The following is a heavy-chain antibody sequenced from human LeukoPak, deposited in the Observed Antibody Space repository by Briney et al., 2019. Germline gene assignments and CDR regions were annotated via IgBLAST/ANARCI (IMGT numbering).Heavy chain of an antibody. D-gene: IGHD3-10*01. J-gene: IGHJ3*02. CDR2: IIPIFGTA. CDR3: ARDLPSITMVRVSAFDI. V-gene: IGHV1-69*01. CDR1: GGTFSSYA. Sequence: SVKVSCKAPGGTFSSYAISWVRQAPGQGLEWMGGIIPIFGTANYAQKFQGRVTITADESTSTAYMELSSLRSEDTAVYYCARDLPSITMVRVSAFDIWGQGTMVTVSS.